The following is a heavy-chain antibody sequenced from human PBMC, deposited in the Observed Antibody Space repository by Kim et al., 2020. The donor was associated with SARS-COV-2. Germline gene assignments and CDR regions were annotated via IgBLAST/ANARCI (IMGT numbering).Heavy chain of an antibody. CDR3: ARGYPYDSSGYYFDY. J-gene: IGHJ4*02. V-gene: IGHV1-2*05. CDR1: GYTFTGYY. D-gene: IGHD3-22*01. Sequence: ASVKVSCKASGYTFTGYYMHWVRQAPGQGLEWMGRINPNSGGTNYAQKFQGRVTMTRDTSISTAYMELSRLRSDDTVVYYCARGYPYDSSGYYFDYWGQGTLVTVSS. CDR2: INPNSGGT.